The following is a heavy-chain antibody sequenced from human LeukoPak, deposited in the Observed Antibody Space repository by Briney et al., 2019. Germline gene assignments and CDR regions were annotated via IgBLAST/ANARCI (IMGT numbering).Heavy chain of an antibody. CDR3: ARDASSGWGDYFDY. J-gene: IGHJ4*02. D-gene: IGHD6-19*01. CDR2: IRYDGSSK. CDR1: GFTFSSYG. V-gene: IGHV3-30*02. Sequence: PGGSLRLSCAASGFTFSSYGMHWVRQPPGKGLEWVAFIRYDGSSKYYADSVKGRFTISRDNSKNTLYLQMNSLRAEDTAVYYCARDASSGWGDYFDYWGQGTLVTVSS.